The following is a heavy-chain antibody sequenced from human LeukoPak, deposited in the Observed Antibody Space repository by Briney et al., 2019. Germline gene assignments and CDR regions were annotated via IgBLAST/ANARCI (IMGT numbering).Heavy chain of an antibody. CDR3: TTSRYYYGSGSYF. Sequence: GGCLRLSCAASGFTFSNAWMSWVRQAPGKGLEWVGRIKSKTDGGTTDYAAPVKGRFTISRDDSKNTLYLQMNSLKTEDTAVYYCTTSRYYYGSGSYFWGQGTLVTVSS. CDR1: GFTFSNAW. J-gene: IGHJ4*02. V-gene: IGHV3-15*01. CDR2: IKSKTDGGTT. D-gene: IGHD3-10*01.